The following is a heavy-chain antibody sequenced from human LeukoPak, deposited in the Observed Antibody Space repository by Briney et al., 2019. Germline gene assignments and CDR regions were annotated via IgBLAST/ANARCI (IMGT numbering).Heavy chain of an antibody. D-gene: IGHD3-10*01. CDR3: AKDLGGSGSFDY. CDR2: IWYDGSSK. J-gene: IGHJ4*02. CDR1: GFSFSAYG. Sequence: GGSLRLSCAASGFSFSAYGVHWVRQAPGKGLEWVAVIWYDGSSKDYADSVKGRFTLSRDNSKNTLYLQMNSLRAEDTAVYYCAKDLGGSGSFDYWGQGTLVTVSS. V-gene: IGHV3-30*02.